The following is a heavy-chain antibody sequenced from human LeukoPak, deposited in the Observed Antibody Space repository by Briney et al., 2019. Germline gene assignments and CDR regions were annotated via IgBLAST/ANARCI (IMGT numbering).Heavy chain of an antibody. CDR1: GYSISSGYY. CDR3: ARSTIGGYNWNGYDAFDI. CDR2: IYHDGST. V-gene: IGHV4-38-2*02. D-gene: IGHD1-20*01. J-gene: IGHJ3*02. Sequence: PSETLSLTCTVSGYSISSGYYWGWIRQPPGKGLEWIGNIYHDGSTYYNPSLKSRVTISVDTSKNQFSLKLSSVTAADTAVYYCARSTIGGYNWNGYDAFDIWGQGTMVTVSS.